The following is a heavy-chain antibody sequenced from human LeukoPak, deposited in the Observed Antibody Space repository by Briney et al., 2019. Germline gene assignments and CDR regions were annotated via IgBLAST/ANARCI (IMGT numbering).Heavy chain of an antibody. CDR2: IRSKAHTYAT. J-gene: IGHJ3*02. CDR1: GFTFSGSA. D-gene: IGHD3-22*01. V-gene: IGHV3-73*01. CDR3: TRHAEDSSGYYYVIYDAFDI. Sequence: PGGSLKLSCAASGFTFSGSAVHWVRQASGKGLEWVGRIRSKAHTYATAYSPSMKGRFTISRDDSKNTAYLQMNSLKTEDTAVYCCTRHAEDSSGYYYVIYDAFDIWGQGTMVTVSS.